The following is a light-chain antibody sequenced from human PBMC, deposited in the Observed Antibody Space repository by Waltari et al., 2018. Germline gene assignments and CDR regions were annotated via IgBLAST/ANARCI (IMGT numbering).Light chain of an antibody. J-gene: IGKJ1*01. CDR2: GAS. CDR3: QQYNNWPKT. CDR1: QSINSN. V-gene: IGKV3-15*01. Sequence: EIVLTQSPATLSVSPGERATLSCRASQSINSNLAWYQQNPGQAPRLLIYGASTRAAGIPARFSGSGSGTEFTLIISSLQSEDFAVYYCQQYNNWPKTFGQGTKVEIK.